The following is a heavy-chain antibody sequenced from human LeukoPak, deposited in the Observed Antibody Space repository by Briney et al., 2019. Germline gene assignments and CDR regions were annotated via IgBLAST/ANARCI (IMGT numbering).Heavy chain of an antibody. CDR1: GTTLRKYE. J-gene: IGHJ4*02. CDR3: ARDLTVVTPRVDY. D-gene: IGHD4-23*01. Sequence: GGSLRLSCAAPGTTLRKYEMHWVRQAPGKGLEWLSYISSGGQTISYRDSVKGRFTVSRDNSKNSVYLQMHSLRAEDTAVYYCARDLTVVTPRVDYWGQGTLVTVSS. V-gene: IGHV3-48*03. CDR2: ISSGGQTI.